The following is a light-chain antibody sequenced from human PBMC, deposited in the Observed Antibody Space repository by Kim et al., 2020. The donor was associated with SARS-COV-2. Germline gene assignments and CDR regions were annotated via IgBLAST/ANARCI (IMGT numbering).Light chain of an antibody. J-gene: IGKJ1*01. Sequence: ASVGDRVSITCRASQYVSPFLAWYQQRPGTAPKLLISSVSNLQSGVPSRFSGSGSGTEFTLTISSLHREDFATYYCQQASSFPWTFGQGTKVDIK. CDR3: QQASSFPWT. CDR1: QYVSPF. CDR2: SVS. V-gene: IGKV1-12*01.